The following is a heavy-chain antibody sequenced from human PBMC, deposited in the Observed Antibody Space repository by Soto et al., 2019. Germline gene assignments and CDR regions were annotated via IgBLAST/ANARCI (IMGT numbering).Heavy chain of an antibody. CDR1: GFTFSDYY. CDR3: ARGGMWEQQLVSLGDAFDI. V-gene: IGHV3-11*01. J-gene: IGHJ3*02. D-gene: IGHD6-13*01. CDR2: ISSSGSTI. Sequence: GGSLRLSCAASGFTFSDYYMSWIRQAPGKGLEWVSYISSSGSTIYYADSVKGRFTISRDNAKNSLYLQMNSLRAEDTAVYYCARGGMWEQQLVSLGDAFDIWGQGTMVTVSS.